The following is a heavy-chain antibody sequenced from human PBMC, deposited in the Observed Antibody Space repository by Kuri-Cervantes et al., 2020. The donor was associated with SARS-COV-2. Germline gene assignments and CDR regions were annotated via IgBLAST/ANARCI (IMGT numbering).Heavy chain of an antibody. V-gene: IGHV3-33*01. CDR3: ARDGGATAGTYYYYGMDV. J-gene: IGHJ6*02. D-gene: IGHD6-13*01. CDR1: GFTFSSYG. CDR2: IWYDGSNK. Sequence: GESLKISCAASGFTFSSYGMHWVRQAPGKGLEWVAVIWYDGSNKYYADSVKGRFTISRDNSKNTLYLQMNSLRAEDTAVYYCARDGGATAGTYYYYGMDVCGQGTTVTVSS.